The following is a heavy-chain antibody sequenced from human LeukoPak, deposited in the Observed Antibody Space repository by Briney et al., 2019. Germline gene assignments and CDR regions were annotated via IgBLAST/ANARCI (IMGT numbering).Heavy chain of an antibody. CDR3: ARGGLRIAAAV. D-gene: IGHD6-13*01. J-gene: IGHJ4*02. CDR1: GFTFNNYG. Sequence: GGTLRLSCGASGFTFNNYGMNWVRQAPGKGLEWVSAISGSGDNTYYADSVKGRFTISRDNAKNSLYLQMNSLRAEDTAVYYCARGGLRIAAAVWGQGTLVTVSS. V-gene: IGHV3-21*01. CDR2: ISGSGDNT.